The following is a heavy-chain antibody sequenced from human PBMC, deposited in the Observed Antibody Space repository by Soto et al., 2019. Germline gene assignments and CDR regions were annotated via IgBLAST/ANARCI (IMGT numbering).Heavy chain of an antibody. CDR3: ARRGPGTYFDY. D-gene: IGHD6-13*01. CDR2: ISGSGGST. Sequence: EVQLLESGGGLVQPGGTLRLSCAASGFTFSSYAMRWVRQAPGKGLEWVSAISGSGGSTYYADSVKGRFTISRDNSKHTLYLQMNSLRAEDTAVYYCARRGPGTYFDYWGQGTLVTVSS. J-gene: IGHJ4*02. V-gene: IGHV3-23*01. CDR1: GFTFSSYA.